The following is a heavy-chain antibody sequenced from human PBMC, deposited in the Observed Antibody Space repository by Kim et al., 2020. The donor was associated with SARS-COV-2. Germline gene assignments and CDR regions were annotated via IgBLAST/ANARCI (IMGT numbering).Heavy chain of an antibody. CDR2: ISYDGSNK. V-gene: IGHV3-30*18. Sequence: GGSLRLSCAASGFTFSYYGIHWVRQAPGKGLEWVAVISYDGSNKYYADSVKGRFTISRDNSKNTLYLQMNSLRAEDTAVFYCAKPRTSSSWYAYLDHWGQGTLVTVSS. CDR1: GFTFSYYG. J-gene: IGHJ4*02. CDR3: AKPRTSSSWYAYLDH. D-gene: IGHD6-13*01.